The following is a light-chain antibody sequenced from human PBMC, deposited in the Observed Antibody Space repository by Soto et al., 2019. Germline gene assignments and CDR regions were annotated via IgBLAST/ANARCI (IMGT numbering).Light chain of an antibody. CDR3: QQYGSSLWT. J-gene: IGKJ1*01. Sequence: EIVLTQSPGTLSLSPGERATLSCRASQSVSSSYLAWYQQKPGQAPRLLIYGASSRATGIPDRFSGGGSGTDFTLTISRLEPEDFAVYYCQQYGSSLWTFGQGTKVDIK. CDR2: GAS. CDR1: QSVSSSY. V-gene: IGKV3-20*01.